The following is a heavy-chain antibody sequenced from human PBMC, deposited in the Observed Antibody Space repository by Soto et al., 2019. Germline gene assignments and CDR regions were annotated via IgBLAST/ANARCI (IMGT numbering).Heavy chain of an antibody. V-gene: IGHV3-23*01. D-gene: IGHD3-9*01. CDR2: IGSTGTTT. J-gene: IGHJ3*01. Sequence: QLLGSGGGLVQPGGSLRLSCEASGFTFNIYAMTWVRQAPGKGLEWVSNIGSTGTTTYYADSVKGRFAISRDNSKSTLYLQTNSLRAEDTAVYYCATVARYDDFDVWGQGTMVTVSS. CDR3: ATVARYDDFDV. CDR1: GFTFNIYA.